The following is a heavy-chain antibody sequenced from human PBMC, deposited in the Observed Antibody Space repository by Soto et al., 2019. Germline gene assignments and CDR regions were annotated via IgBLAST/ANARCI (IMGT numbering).Heavy chain of an antibody. Sequence: ASVKVSCKASGYTFTSYYMHWVRQAPGQGLEWVGIINPSGGSTSYAQKFQGRVTMTRDTSTSTVYMELSSLRSEDTAVYYCASGMTTVVIGYWGQGTLVTVSS. V-gene: IGHV1-46*01. D-gene: IGHD4-17*01. CDR3: ASGMTTVVIGY. CDR2: INPSGGST. J-gene: IGHJ4*02. CDR1: GYTFTSYY.